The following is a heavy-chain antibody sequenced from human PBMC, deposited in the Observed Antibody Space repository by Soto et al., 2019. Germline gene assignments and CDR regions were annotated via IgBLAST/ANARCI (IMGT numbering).Heavy chain of an antibody. D-gene: IGHD1-20*01. V-gene: IGHV3-9*01. Sequence: GGSLRLSCAASGFTFDDYAMHWVRQAPGKGLEWVSGISWNSGSIGYADSVKGRFTISRDNAKNSLYLQMNSLRAEDTALYYCAKSRITGTSPLDYRGQGSLVTVSS. CDR2: ISWNSGSI. CDR3: AKSRITGTSPLDY. CDR1: GFTFDDYA. J-gene: IGHJ4*02.